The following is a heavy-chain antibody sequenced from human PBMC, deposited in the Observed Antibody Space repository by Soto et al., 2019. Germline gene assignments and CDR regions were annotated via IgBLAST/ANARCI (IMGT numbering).Heavy chain of an antibody. CDR3: ARDWDCSSTSCYTKKNWFDP. CDR2: ISSSSSYI. D-gene: IGHD2-2*02. J-gene: IGHJ5*02. V-gene: IGHV3-21*01. Sequence: AGGSLRLSCAASGFTFSSYSMNWVRQAPGKGLEWVSSISSSSSYIYYADSVKGRFTISRDNAKNSLYLQMNSLRAEDTAVYYCARDWDCSSTSCYTKKNWFDPWGQGTLVTVSS. CDR1: GFTFSSYS.